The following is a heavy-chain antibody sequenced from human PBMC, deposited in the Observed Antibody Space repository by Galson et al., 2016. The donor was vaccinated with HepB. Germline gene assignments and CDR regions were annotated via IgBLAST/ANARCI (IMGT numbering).Heavy chain of an antibody. CDR2: ITNGGDTT. J-gene: IGHJ4*01. CDR3: AKLGGDSGSPY. CDR1: GFTFNSYT. V-gene: IGHV3-23*01. Sequence: SLRLSCAASGFTFNSYTMSWVRQAPGQGLEWVSGITNGGDTTYYADSVRGRFTISRDNSKNTLYLQVNSLRADDTAVYYCAKLGGDSGSPYWGHGTLVTVSS. D-gene: IGHD5-12*01.